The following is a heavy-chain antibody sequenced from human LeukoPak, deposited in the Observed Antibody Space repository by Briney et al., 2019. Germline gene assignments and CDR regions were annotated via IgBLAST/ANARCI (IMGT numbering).Heavy chain of an antibody. CDR2: VGTAGDR. CDR1: GFTFSNYD. CDR3: AGSKSWFYYMDV. J-gene: IGHJ6*03. D-gene: IGHD3-10*01. V-gene: IGHV3-13*01. Sequence: GGSLRLSCAASGFTFSNYDMHWVRQVTGKGLEWVSTVGTAGDRYYSGSVKGRFTVSRENAKNSLYLQMNSLEVGDTAVYYCAGSKSWFYYMDVWGTGTTVTVSS.